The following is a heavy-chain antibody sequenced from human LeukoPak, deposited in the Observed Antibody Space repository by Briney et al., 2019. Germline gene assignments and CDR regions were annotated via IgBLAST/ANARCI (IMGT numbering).Heavy chain of an antibody. V-gene: IGHV3-23*01. CDR1: GFTFSSYA. D-gene: IGHD3-10*01. CDR3: AKAFYYGSGSNYKHFDY. J-gene: IGHJ4*02. Sequence: GGSLRLSCAASGFTFSSYAMSWVRQAPGKGLERVSAISGSGGSTYYADSVKGRFTVSRDNSKNTLYLQMNSLRAEDTAVYYCAKAFYYGSGSNYKHFDYWGQGTLVTVSS. CDR2: ISGSGGST.